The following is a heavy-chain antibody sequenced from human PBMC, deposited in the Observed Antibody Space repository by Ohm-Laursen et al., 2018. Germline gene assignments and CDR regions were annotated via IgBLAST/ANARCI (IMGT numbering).Heavy chain of an antibody. CDR1: GGSISSYY. CDR3: ARGYYGRGDA. V-gene: IGHV4-4*07. J-gene: IGHJ5*02. D-gene: IGHD3-10*01. Sequence: SDTLSLTCTVPGGSISSYYWSWIRQPAGKGLEWVGRMYSSGSTNYNPSLKSRVTMSFDTSKNQFSLKLSSVTAADTAVYYCARGYYGRGDAWGQGTLVTVSS. CDR2: MYSSGST.